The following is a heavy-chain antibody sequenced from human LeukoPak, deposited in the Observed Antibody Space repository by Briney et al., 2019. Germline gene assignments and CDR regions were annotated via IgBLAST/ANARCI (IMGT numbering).Heavy chain of an antibody. J-gene: IGHJ4*02. Sequence: SVKVSCKASGYTFTSYYMHWVRQAPGQGLEWMGRIIPIFGTANYAQKFQGRVTITTDESTSTAYMELSSLRSEDTAVYYCARGYSSSSGSDYWGQGTLVTVSS. CDR3: ARGYSSSSGSDY. CDR1: GYTFTSYY. CDR2: IIPIFGTA. V-gene: IGHV1-69*05. D-gene: IGHD6-6*01.